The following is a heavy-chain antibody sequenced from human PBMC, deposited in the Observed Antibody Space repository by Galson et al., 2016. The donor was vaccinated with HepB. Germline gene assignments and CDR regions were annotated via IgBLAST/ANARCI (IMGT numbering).Heavy chain of an antibody. CDR2: TFSGGST. D-gene: IGHD3/OR15-3a*01. Sequence: SLRLSCAASGFTVSSTFMSWVRQAPGKGLEWVSVTFSGGSTNYADSVKGRFTIFRDNSQNTVFLQMNSLRPEDTAVYYCASGLFDSWGQGTLVTVSS. V-gene: IGHV3-66*02. CDR3: ASGLFDS. CDR1: GFTVSSTF. J-gene: IGHJ4*02.